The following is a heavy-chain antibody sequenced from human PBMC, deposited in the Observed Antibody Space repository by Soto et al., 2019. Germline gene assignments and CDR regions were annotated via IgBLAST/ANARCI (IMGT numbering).Heavy chain of an antibody. D-gene: IGHD2-2*01. CDR3: AKSGRNQLLCLFDY. J-gene: IGHJ4*02. V-gene: IGHV3-23*01. Sequence: EVQLLESGGGLVQPGGSLRLSCAASGFTFSSSAMNWVRQAPGKGLEWVSVISGSGESTYYADSVKGRFTISRDNSKNTLYLQMKSLRAEDTAVYYCAKSGRNQLLCLFDYWGQGTLVSVSS. CDR2: ISGSGEST. CDR1: GFTFSSSA.